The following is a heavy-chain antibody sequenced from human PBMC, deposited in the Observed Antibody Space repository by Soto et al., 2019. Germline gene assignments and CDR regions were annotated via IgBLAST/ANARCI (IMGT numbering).Heavy chain of an antibody. Sequence: EVHLVESGGGLVQPGGSLRLSCAASGFTFSSYSLNWVRQAPGKGLEWVSYITSRGTTVYYADSVRGRFTISRDDAKNPLYLQMNSLRDDDTAVYYCARGSSNWAYYFDFWGQGTLVTVSS. CDR1: GFTFSSYS. CDR3: ARGSSNWAYYFDF. J-gene: IGHJ4*02. V-gene: IGHV3-48*02. CDR2: ITSRGTTV. D-gene: IGHD6-13*01.